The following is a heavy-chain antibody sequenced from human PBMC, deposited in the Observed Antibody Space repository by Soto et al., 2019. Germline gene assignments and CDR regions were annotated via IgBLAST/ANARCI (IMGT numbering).Heavy chain of an antibody. D-gene: IGHD3-22*01. CDR1: GGSISSSSYY. CDR3: ARLVYDSSGCRPG. J-gene: IGHJ4*02. CDR2: IYYSGST. Sequence: PSETLSLTCTVSGGSISSSSYYWGWIRQPPGKGLEWIGSIYYSGSTYYNPSLKSRVTISVDTSKSQFSLKLSSVTAADTAVYYCARLVYDSSGCRPGWGQGTLVTVSS. V-gene: IGHV4-39*01.